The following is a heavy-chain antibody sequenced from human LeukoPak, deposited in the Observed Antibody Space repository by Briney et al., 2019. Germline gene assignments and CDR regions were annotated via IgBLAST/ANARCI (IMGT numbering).Heavy chain of an antibody. CDR1: GYNFNRDW. Sequence: GESLKIFCKDSGYNFNRDWIAWVRQKPGKGLEWMGIIYPGDSDIRYSPSFQGHVTFSADKSSTTAYLQWSSLEASDTAIYYCAKQMGSTWSYYFDFWGQGTLVTVSS. V-gene: IGHV5-51*01. J-gene: IGHJ4*02. CDR2: IYPGDSDI. CDR3: AKQMGSTWSYYFDF. D-gene: IGHD6-13*01.